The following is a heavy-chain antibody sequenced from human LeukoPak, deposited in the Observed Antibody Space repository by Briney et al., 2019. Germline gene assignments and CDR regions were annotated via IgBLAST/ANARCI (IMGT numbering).Heavy chain of an antibody. CDR1: GYTFTSYY. D-gene: IGHD6-6*01. Sequence: ASVKVSCKASGYTFTSYYMHWVRQAPGQGLEWMGIINPSGGSTSYAQKFQGRVTMTRDMSTSTVYMELSSLRSEDTAVYYCARGSWGAARPHGPHTSEFEFDYWGQGTLVTVSS. CDR2: INPSGGST. CDR3: ARGSWGAARPHGPHTSEFEFDY. V-gene: IGHV1-46*01. J-gene: IGHJ4*02.